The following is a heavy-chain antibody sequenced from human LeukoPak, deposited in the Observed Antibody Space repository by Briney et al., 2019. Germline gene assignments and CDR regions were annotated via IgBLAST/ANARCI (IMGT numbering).Heavy chain of an antibody. Sequence: RPGRSLRLSCAASGFSFSNYVMNWVRQAPGKGLEWVSAISESSRSTYHADSVKGRFTISRDNSKNMLYLQMNNLRAEDTAVYYCAKAWTVSGLFDYWGQGTLVTVSS. CDR3: AKAWTVSGLFDY. CDR2: ISESSRST. CDR1: GFSFSNYV. J-gene: IGHJ4*02. D-gene: IGHD3-3*01. V-gene: IGHV3-23*01.